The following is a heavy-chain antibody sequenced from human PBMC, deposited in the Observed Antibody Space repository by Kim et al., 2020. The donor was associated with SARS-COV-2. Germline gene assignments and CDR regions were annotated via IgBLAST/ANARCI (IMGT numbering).Heavy chain of an antibody. Sequence: SVKVSCKASGGTFSSYAISWVRQAPGQGLEWMGGIIPIFGTANYAQKFQGRVTITADESTSTAYMELSSLRSEDTAVYYCARDRSYFWSGYQYYYYGMDVWGQGTTVTVSS. J-gene: IGHJ6*02. CDR2: IIPIFGTA. D-gene: IGHD3-3*01. V-gene: IGHV1-69*13. CDR1: GGTFSSYA. CDR3: ARDRSYFWSGYQYYYYGMDV.